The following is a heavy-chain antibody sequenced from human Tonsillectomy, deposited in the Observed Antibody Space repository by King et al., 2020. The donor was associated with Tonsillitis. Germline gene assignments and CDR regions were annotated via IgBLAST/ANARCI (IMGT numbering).Heavy chain of an antibody. D-gene: IGHD6-19*01. Sequence: VQLVESGAEVKKPGSSVKVSCKASGGTFSSYAINWVRQAPGQGLEWMGGIIPIVRTVTYAQKFQGRVTITADESPSTAYMELSSLRSEDTAVYYCAISVIAVAGYSSVYWGQGTLVTVSS. CDR1: GGTFSSYA. CDR3: AISVIAVAGYSSVY. CDR2: IIPIVRTV. J-gene: IGHJ4*02. V-gene: IGHV1-69*01.